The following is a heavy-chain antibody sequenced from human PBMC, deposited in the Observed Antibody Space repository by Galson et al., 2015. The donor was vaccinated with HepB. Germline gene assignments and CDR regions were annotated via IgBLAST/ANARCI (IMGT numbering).Heavy chain of an antibody. D-gene: IGHD6-19*01. V-gene: IGHV5-51*01. CDR2: VYPGDSDT. Sequence: QSGAEVKKPGESLKISCKGSGYSFTSYWIGWVRQMPGKGLEWMGIVYPGDSDTRYSLSFQGQVTISVDKSTSTAHLRWSSLRASDTAMYYCARALAVAAPAWVFDIWGQGTKVTVSS. J-gene: IGHJ3*02. CDR1: GYSFTSYW. CDR3: ARALAVAAPAWVFDI.